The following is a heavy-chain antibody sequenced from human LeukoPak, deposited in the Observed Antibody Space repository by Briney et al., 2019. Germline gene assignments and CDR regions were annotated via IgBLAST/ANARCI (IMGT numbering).Heavy chain of an antibody. D-gene: IGHD3-3*01. J-gene: IGHJ6*03. CDR2: ISSSGNTI. V-gene: IGHV3-48*03. CDR1: GFTFSSFE. Sequence: PGGSLRLSCAAPGFTFSSFEMNWVRQAPGRGLEWLSYISSSGNTIYYADSVKGRFTISRDNAKKSLYLQMSSLRAEDTAVYYCARVLRFLEWSTYYYYMDVWGKGTTVTVSS. CDR3: ARVLRFLEWSTYYYYMDV.